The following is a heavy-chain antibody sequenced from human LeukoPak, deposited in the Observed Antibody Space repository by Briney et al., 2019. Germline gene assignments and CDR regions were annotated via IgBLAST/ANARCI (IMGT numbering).Heavy chain of an antibody. J-gene: IGHJ6*02. Sequence: GGSLILSCAASGFTFSSYDMHWVRQATGKGLEWVSAIGTAGDTYYPGSVKGRFTISRENAKNSLYLQMNSLRAGDTAVYYCARAARLTAFGMDVWGQGTTVTVSS. CDR3: ARAARLTAFGMDV. CDR1: GFTFSSYD. D-gene: IGHD5-18*01. CDR2: IGTAGDT. V-gene: IGHV3-13*04.